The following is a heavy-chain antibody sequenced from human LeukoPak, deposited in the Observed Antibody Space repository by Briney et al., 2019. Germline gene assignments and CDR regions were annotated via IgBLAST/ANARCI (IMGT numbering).Heavy chain of an antibody. Sequence: SETLSLTCTVSGASIRSHYWSWIRQPPGKGLEWIGYMYYSGNSNYNPALKSRVTISVDTSKNQFSLKMISVTPADTAVFYCARDVVVDRGGAFDIWGQGTMVTVSS. CDR3: ARDVVVDRGGAFDI. CDR2: MYYSGNS. J-gene: IGHJ3*02. D-gene: IGHD2-15*01. CDR1: GASIRSHY. V-gene: IGHV4-59*11.